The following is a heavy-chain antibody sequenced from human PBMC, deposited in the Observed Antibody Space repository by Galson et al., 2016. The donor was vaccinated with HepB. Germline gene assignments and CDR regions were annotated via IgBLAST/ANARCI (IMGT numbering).Heavy chain of an antibody. Sequence: SVKVSCKASGDTFTGYYIHWVRQAPGQGLEWMAWLSANSGATNYAQKFQGWVTMNRDTSISTAYMELTSLTSDATAIYYCATSTGYRSGWGAFDIRGQGTMVTVSS. V-gene: IGHV1-2*04. CDR2: LSANSGAT. CDR3: ATSTGYRSGWGAFDI. CDR1: GDTFTGYY. D-gene: IGHD6-25*01. J-gene: IGHJ3*02.